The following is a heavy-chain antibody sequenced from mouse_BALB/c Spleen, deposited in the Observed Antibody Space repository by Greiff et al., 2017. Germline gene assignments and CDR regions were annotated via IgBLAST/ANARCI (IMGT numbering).Heavy chain of an antibody. CDR2: INPYYGST. V-gene: IGHV1-39*01. Sequence: VQLQQTGPELVKPGASVKISCKASGYSFTDYIMLWVKQSHGKSLEWIGNINPYYGSTSYNLKFKGKATLTVDKSSSTAYMQLNSLTSEDSAVYYCAREGELGFDYWGQGTTLTVSS. CDR1: GYSFTDYI. J-gene: IGHJ2*01. CDR3: AREGELGFDY.